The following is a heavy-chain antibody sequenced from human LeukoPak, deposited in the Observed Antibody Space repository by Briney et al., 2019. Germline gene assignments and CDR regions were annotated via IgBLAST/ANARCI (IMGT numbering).Heavy chain of an antibody. Sequence: SETLSLTCSVSGGSISSYYWSWIRQPPGKGLEWIGYIYYSGSTNYNPSLKSRVTISVDTSKNHFSLKLSSVTAADTAVYYCARTTEGGYTYDYFYYYYMDVWGKGTTVTISS. CDR3: ARTTEGGYTYDYFYYYYMDV. CDR1: GGSISSYY. J-gene: IGHJ6*03. D-gene: IGHD5-18*01. CDR2: IYYSGST. V-gene: IGHV4-59*01.